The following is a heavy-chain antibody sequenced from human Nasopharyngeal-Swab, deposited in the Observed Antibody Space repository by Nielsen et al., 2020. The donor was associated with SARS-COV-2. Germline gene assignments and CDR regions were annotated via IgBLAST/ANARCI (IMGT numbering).Heavy chain of an antibody. Sequence: ASVKVSCKASGYTFTSYYMHWVRQAPGQGLEWMGIINPSGGSTTYAQKFQGRVTMTRDTSTSTVYMELSSLRSEDTAVHYCARDSGYCSGGSCYPGDYWGQGTLVTGSS. CDR1: GYTFTSYY. CDR2: INPSGGST. D-gene: IGHD2-15*01. J-gene: IGHJ4*02. CDR3: ARDSGYCSGGSCYPGDY. V-gene: IGHV1-46*01.